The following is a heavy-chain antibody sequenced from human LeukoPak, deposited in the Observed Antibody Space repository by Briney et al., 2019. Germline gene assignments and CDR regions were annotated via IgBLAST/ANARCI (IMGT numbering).Heavy chain of an antibody. CDR1: GFTFSSYW. CDR2: IKTDESST. D-gene: IGHD1-26*01. V-gene: IGHV3-74*01. Sequence: GGSLSLSCAASGFTFSSYWMHWVRDPPGKGLVWVSCIKTDESSTNYAYSVKGRFTNSRDNAQTTLYLKMHSMRVEDTAVYYCARDQHSGNYLSTGGQGTLVTV. CDR3: ARDQHSGNYLST. J-gene: IGHJ4*02.